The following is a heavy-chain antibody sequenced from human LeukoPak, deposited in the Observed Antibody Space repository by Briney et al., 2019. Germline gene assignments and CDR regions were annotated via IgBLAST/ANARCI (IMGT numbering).Heavy chain of an antibody. CDR3: ARELGWVDY. J-gene: IGHJ4*02. CDR2: IKQDGSEK. D-gene: IGHD2-15*01. Sequence: GGSLRLSCAASGFTFSSYGMSWVRQAPGKGLEWVANIKQDGSEKYYVDSVKGRFTISRDNAKNSLYLQMNSLRAEDTAVYYCARELGWVDYWGQGTLVTVSS. CDR1: GFTFSSYG. V-gene: IGHV3-7*01.